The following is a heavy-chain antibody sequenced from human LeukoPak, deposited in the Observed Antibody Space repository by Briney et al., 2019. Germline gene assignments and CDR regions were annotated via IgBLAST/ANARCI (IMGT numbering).Heavy chain of an antibody. CDR2: ISSSSSYI. Sequence: GGSLRLSCAASGFTFSSYSMNWVRQAPGKGLEWVSSISSSSSYIYYADSVKGRFTISRDNTKNSLYLQMNSLRAEDTAVYYCARDLVSSYYYDSSGYYSGYWGQGTLVTVSS. V-gene: IGHV3-21*01. CDR3: ARDLVSSYYYDSSGYYSGY. J-gene: IGHJ4*02. D-gene: IGHD3-22*01. CDR1: GFTFSSYS.